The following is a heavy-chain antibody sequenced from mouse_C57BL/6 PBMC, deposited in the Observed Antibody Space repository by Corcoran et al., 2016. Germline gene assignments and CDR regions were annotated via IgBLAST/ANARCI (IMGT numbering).Heavy chain of an antibody. J-gene: IGHJ4*01. CDR1: GYTFTSYG. D-gene: IGHD1-1*02. Sequence: QVQLQQSGAELARPGASVKLSCKASGYTFTSYGISWVKQRTGQGLEWIGEIYPRSGNTYYNEKFKGKATLTADKSSSTAYMELRSLTSEDSAVYFCAREDSPLCCDYWGQGTSVTVSS. CDR2: IYPRSGNT. CDR3: AREDSPLCCDY. V-gene: IGHV1-81*01.